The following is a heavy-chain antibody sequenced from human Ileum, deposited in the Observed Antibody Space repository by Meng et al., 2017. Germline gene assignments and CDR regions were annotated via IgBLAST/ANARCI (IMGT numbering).Heavy chain of an antibody. Sequence: GESLKISCEASGFTFSCCSISWVHQAPGKGLEWVSVVGIDGVTTYYADSVKGRFTISRDNSKNTLYLQMNSLRAEDAAVYYCAKHWLIGGSSYYFDSWGQGTLVTVSS. V-gene: IGHV3-23*01. J-gene: IGHJ4*02. D-gene: IGHD3-10*01. CDR2: VGIDGVTT. CDR1: GFTFSCCS. CDR3: AKHWLIGGSSYYFDS.